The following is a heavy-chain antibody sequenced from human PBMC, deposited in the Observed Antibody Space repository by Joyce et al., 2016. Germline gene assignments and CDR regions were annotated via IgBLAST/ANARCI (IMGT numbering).Heavy chain of an antibody. CDR3: ARSSYTNGIFDY. Sequence: EVQLAESGGGLVKHGGSLRLSCAASGLTFSSYSMSWVRQGPGKGLEWVSSLSSSSSYIKYTDSVKGRFTISRDNAKNSLYLQMNSPRVEDTAVYYCARSSYTNGIFDYWGQGTLVTVSS. CDR2: LSSSSSYI. V-gene: IGHV3-21*01. CDR1: GLTFSSYS. J-gene: IGHJ4*02. D-gene: IGHD2-8*01.